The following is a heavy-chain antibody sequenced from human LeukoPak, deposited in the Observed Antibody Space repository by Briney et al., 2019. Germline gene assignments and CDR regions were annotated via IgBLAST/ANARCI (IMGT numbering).Heavy chain of an antibody. CDR1: GYSISSGYY. D-gene: IGHD3-3*01. Sequence: PSETLSLTCTVSGYSISSGYYWGWIRQPPGKGLEWIGSIYHSGSTYYNPSLKSRVTISVDTSKNQFSLKLSSVTAADTAVYYCARLVDFWSGSVRFDPWGQGTLVTVSS. CDR3: ARLVDFWSGSVRFDP. J-gene: IGHJ5*02. V-gene: IGHV4-38-2*02. CDR2: IYHSGST.